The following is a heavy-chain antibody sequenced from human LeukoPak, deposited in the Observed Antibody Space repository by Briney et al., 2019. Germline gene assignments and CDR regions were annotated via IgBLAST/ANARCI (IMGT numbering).Heavy chain of an antibody. CDR2: VHLSGRT. CDR1: GGSISTTNW. D-gene: IGHD1-14*01. J-gene: IGHJ4*02. Sequence: SETLSLTCGVSGGSISTTNWWTWVRQPPGEGLEWIGEVHLSGRTHYNPSLESRVTMSVDMSENHISLRLTSVTAADTAVYYCARHDGNFDYWGQGTLVTVSS. CDR3: ARHDGNFDY. V-gene: IGHV4-4*02.